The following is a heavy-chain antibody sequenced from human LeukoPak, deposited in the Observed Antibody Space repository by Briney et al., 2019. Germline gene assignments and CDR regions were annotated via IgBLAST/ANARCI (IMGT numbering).Heavy chain of an antibody. V-gene: IGHV1-46*01. CDR3: ARVLRGDFNYYDSSRAPDAFDI. CDR1: GYTFSGHW. CDR2: INPSGGST. D-gene: IGHD3-22*01. Sequence: ASVKVSCRASGYTFSGHWIHWVRQAPGQGLEWMGIINPSGGSTRYSQKFQGRVTMTRDMSTSTVYMELSSLRSEDTAVYYCARVLRGDFNYYDSSRAPDAFDIWGQGTMVTVSS. J-gene: IGHJ3*02.